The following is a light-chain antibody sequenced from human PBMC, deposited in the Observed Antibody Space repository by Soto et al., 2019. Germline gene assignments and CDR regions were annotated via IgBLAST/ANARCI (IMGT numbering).Light chain of an antibody. CDR1: SSNIGNNY. CDR2: DSN. J-gene: IGLJ3*02. CDR3: GTWDSSLRSWV. Sequence: QSVLTQPPSVSAAPGQKVTISCSGSSSNIGNNYVSWYQQLPGTAPKLLIYDSNQRPSGIPERFSISKSGTSATLDITGLQTGDEADYYCGTWDSSLRSWVFGGGTKLTVL. V-gene: IGLV1-51*01.